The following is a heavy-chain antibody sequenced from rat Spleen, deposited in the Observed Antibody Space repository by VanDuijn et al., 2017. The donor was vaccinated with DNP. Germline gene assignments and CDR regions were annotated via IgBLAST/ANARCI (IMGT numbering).Heavy chain of an antibody. CDR1: GFSLNSYG. D-gene: IGHD1-2*01. V-gene: IGHV2S12*01. Sequence: QVQLKESGPGLVQPSQTLSLTCTVSGFSLNSYGVSWVRQPPGKGLEWIAEISSGGSTYYNSDLKSRLSISKDTSKRQVFLKMNSLQTEDTAIYFCTRDVHYCYSSYGTMDVWGQGTSVTASS. J-gene: IGHJ4*01. CDR2: ISSGGST. CDR3: TRDVHYCYSSYGTMDV.